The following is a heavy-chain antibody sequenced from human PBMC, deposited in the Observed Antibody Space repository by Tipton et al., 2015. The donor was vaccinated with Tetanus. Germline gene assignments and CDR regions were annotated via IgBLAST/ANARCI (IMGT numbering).Heavy chain of an antibody. J-gene: IGHJ3*01. Sequence: GLVKPSETLSLICSVSGGSISSNNYYWGWIRQPPGKGLEWIGSIHYSGRNYYNPSLKSRVTISVDTPKKQLSLRLSSVTAADTAFYYCARSLGYYDSNGYYYGFFDVWGQGTLVTVSS. D-gene: IGHD3-22*01. CDR1: GGSISSNNYY. CDR2: IHYSGRN. V-gene: IGHV4-39*01. CDR3: ARSLGYYDSNGYYYGFFDV.